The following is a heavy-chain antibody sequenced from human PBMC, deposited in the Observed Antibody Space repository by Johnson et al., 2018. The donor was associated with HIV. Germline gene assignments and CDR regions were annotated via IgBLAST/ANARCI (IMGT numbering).Heavy chain of an antibody. CDR2: ISGSGGST. CDR1: GFTFSNYA. V-gene: IGHV3-23*04. CDR3: AKAFEPLGGSYLDAFDI. J-gene: IGHJ3*02. D-gene: IGHD1-26*01. Sequence: VQMVESGGGVVQPGGSLRLSCAASGFTFSNYAMSWVRQAPGKGLEWVSTISGSGGSTYYADSVKGRFAISRDNSKNTVYLQMNSLKAEDTAVYYCAKAFEPLGGSYLDAFDIWGQGTMVTVSS.